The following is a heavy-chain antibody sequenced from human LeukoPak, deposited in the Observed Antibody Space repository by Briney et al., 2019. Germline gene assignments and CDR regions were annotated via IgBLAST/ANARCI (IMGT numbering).Heavy chain of an antibody. CDR2: IRGGNDKT. Sequence: GGSLRLSCVASGFSFDNYAMTWVRQAPGKGLQWISSIRGGNDKTYTADSVKGRFTMSRDNSRNTVFLQMNSLRDEDTAIYYCARDWRVRGDRGYPHSWGQGILVTVSS. CDR1: GFSFDNYA. D-gene: IGHD2-21*01. V-gene: IGHV3-23*01. J-gene: IGHJ4*02. CDR3: ARDWRVRGDRGYPHS.